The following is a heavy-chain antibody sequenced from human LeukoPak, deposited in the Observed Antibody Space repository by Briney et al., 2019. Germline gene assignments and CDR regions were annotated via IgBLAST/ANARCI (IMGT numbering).Heavy chain of an antibody. D-gene: IGHD2-15*01. CDR3: ARGVIVVVVAATPVDY. CDR1: GYTFTGYY. V-gene: IGHV1-46*01. CDR2: INPSGGRT. J-gene: IGHJ4*02. Sequence: ASVKVSCKASGYTFTGYYMHWVRQAPGQGLEWMGIINPSGGRTSYAQKFQGRVTMTRDTSTSTVYMELSSLRSEDTAVYYCARGVIVVVVAATPVDYWGQGTLVTVSS.